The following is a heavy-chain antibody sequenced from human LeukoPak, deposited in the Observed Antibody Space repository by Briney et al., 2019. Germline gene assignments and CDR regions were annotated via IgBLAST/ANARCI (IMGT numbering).Heavy chain of an antibody. CDR1: GFTFSSYS. J-gene: IGHJ5*02. V-gene: IGHV3-48*04. D-gene: IGHD6-13*01. CDR2: ISTSGTTI. Sequence: GGSLRLSCVASGFTFSSYSMNWVRQAPGKGLEWVAYISTSGTTIYYADSVKGRFTISRDNAKNSLYLQMNSLRVEETAMYYCARWRQSSTWYWLDPWGQGTLVTVSP. CDR3: ARWRQSSTWYWLDP.